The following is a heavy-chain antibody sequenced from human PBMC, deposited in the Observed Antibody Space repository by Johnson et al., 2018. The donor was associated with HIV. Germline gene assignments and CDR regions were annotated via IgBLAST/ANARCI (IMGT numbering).Heavy chain of an antibody. V-gene: IGHV3-30*03. D-gene: IGHD6-13*01. CDR1: GFTFSSYG. Sequence: QVQLVESGGGVVQPGRSLRLSCAASGFTFSSYGMHWVRQAPGKGLEWVAVISYDGSNRYYADSVKGRFTISRDNSKNTLYLQMNSLRAEDTAVYYCARLGIAAARGAFDIWGQGTMVTVSS. CDR2: ISYDGSNR. CDR3: ARLGIAAARGAFDI. J-gene: IGHJ3*02.